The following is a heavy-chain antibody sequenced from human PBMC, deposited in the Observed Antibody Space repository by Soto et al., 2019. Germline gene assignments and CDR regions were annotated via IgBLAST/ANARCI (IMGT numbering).Heavy chain of an antibody. CDR2: IYTSGST. V-gene: IGHV4-4*07. Sequence: SETLSLTCTVSGGSISSYYLSWIRQPAGKGLEWIGRIYTSGSTNYNPSLKSRVTMSVDTSKNQFSLKLSSVTAADTAVYYCARGSRLYYDSSGYYYFDYWGQGTLVTVSS. CDR1: GGSISSYY. J-gene: IGHJ4*02. CDR3: ARGSRLYYDSSGYYYFDY. D-gene: IGHD3-22*01.